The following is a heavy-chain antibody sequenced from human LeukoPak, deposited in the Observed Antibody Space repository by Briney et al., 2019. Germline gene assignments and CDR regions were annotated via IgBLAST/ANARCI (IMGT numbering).Heavy chain of an antibody. Sequence: PSETLSLTCTVSGGSISSGSYYWRWIRQPAGKGLEWIGRIYTSGSTNYNPSLKSRVTISVDTSKNQFSLKLSSVTAADTAVYYCARVYYDSSGYSDYFDYWGQGTLVTVSS. D-gene: IGHD3-22*01. CDR1: GGSISSGSYY. V-gene: IGHV4-61*02. CDR2: IYTSGST. CDR3: ARVYYDSSGYSDYFDY. J-gene: IGHJ4*02.